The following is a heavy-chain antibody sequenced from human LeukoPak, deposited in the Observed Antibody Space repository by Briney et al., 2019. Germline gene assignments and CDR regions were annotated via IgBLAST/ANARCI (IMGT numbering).Heavy chain of an antibody. CDR3: ARGPVIVVVPARKTDYYYYYMDA. V-gene: IGHV1-8*01. D-gene: IGHD2-2*01. CDR2: MNPNSGNT. J-gene: IGHJ6*03. Sequence: ASVKVSCKASGYTFTSYDINWVRQATGQGLEWMGWMNPNSGNTGYAQKFQGRVTMTRDTSISTAYMELSRLRSDDTAVYYCARGPVIVVVPARKTDYYYYYMDAWGKGTTVTVSS. CDR1: GYTFTSYD.